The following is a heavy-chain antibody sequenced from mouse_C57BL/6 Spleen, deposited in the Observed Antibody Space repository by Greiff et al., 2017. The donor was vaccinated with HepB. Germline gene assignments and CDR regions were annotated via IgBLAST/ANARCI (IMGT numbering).Heavy chain of an antibody. D-gene: IGHD3-2*01. CDR3: ARMETALYYYAMDY. Sequence: DVKLVESGGGLVKPGGSLKLSCAASGFTFSDYGMHWVRQAPEKGLEWVAYISSGSSTIYYADTVKGRFTISRDNAKNTLFLQMTSLRSEDTAMYYCARMETALYYYAMDYWGQGTSVTVSS. CDR1: GFTFSDYG. CDR2: ISSGSSTI. J-gene: IGHJ4*01. V-gene: IGHV5-17*01.